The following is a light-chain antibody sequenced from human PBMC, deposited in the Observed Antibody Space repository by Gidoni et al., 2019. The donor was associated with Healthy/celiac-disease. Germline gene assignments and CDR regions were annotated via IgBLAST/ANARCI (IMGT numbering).Light chain of an antibody. CDR2: DVS. Sequence: QSALTQPASGSGSPGQSITISCTGTSSDVGGYNYVSWYQQHPGKAPNLMIYDVSNRPSGVSNRFSGSKSGNTASLTISGLQAEDEAEYYCSSYTSSSTLVFGGGTKLTVL. J-gene: IGLJ2*01. CDR1: SSDVGGYNY. CDR3: SSYTSSSTLV. V-gene: IGLV2-14*01.